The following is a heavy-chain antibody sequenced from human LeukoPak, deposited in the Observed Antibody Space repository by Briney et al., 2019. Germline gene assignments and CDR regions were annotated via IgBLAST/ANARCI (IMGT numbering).Heavy chain of an antibody. J-gene: IGHJ4*02. V-gene: IGHV4-59*01. CDR2: IYYSGST. CDR1: GGSISSYY. D-gene: IGHD3-3*01. Sequence: PSETLSLTCTVSGGSISSYYWSWIRQPPGKGLEWIGYIYYSGSTNYNPSLKSRVTISVDTSKNQFSLKLSSVTAADTAVYYCARESSYYDFWSGYLDYWGQGTLVTVSS. CDR3: ARESSYYDFWSGYLDY.